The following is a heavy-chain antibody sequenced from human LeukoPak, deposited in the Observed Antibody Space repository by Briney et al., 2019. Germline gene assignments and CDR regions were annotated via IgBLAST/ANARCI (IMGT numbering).Heavy chain of an antibody. CDR3: ARGPPQYSGSYTGVDY. J-gene: IGHJ4*02. CDR1: GYTFTSYD. V-gene: IGHV1-8*01. D-gene: IGHD1-26*01. Sequence: VASVKVSCKASGYTFTSYDINWVRQATGQGLEWMGWMNPNSGNTGYAQKFQGRVTMTRDTSISTAYMELSRLRSDDTAVYYCARGPPQYSGSYTGVDYWGQGTLVTVSS. CDR2: MNPNSGNT.